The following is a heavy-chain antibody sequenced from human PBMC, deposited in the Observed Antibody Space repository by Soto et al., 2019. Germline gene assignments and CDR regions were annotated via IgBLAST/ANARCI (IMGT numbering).Heavy chain of an antibody. CDR2: INPNSGGT. V-gene: IGHV1-2*02. D-gene: IGHD2-8*01. J-gene: IGHJ6*02. Sequence: RASVKVSCKASGYTFTGYYMHWVRQAPGQGLEWMGWINPNSGGTNYAQKFQGRVTMTTDTSISTASMELTRLTSDDTAIYYCARGDSTDCSNGVCSFFYNHDMDVWGQGTTVTVSS. CDR1: GYTFTGYY. CDR3: ARGDSTDCSNGVCSFFYNHDMDV.